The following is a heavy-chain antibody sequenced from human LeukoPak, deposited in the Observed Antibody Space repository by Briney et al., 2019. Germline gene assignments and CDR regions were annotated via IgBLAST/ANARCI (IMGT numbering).Heavy chain of an antibody. Sequence: SSDTLSLTCTVSGGSISRYYWSWIRQPPGKGLEWMGYIYYSGITNYNPSLKSRVTISVDTSKNQFSLKLSSVTAADTAVYYCARAGRWEGRPHAFDIWGQGTMVTVSS. D-gene: IGHD1-26*01. CDR1: GGSISRYY. J-gene: IGHJ3*02. V-gene: IGHV4-59*07. CDR2: IYYSGIT. CDR3: ARAGRWEGRPHAFDI.